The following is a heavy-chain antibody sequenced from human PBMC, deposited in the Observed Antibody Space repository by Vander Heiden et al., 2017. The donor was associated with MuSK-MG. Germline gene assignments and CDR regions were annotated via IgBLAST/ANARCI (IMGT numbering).Heavy chain of an antibody. V-gene: IGHV1-69*01. D-gene: IGHD2-15*01. CDR2: IIPIFGTA. CDR1: GGTFSSYA. J-gene: IGHJ6*02. Sequence: QVQLVQSGAEVKKPGSSVKVSCKASGGTFSSYAISWVRQAPGQGLEWMGGIIPIFGTANYEQKFQGRVTITADESTSTAYMELSSLRSEDTAVYYCASCSGGSCYSGSYGMDVWGQGTTVTVSS. CDR3: ASCSGGSCYSGSYGMDV.